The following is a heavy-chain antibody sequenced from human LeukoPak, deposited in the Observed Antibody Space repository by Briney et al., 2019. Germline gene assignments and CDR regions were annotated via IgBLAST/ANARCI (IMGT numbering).Heavy chain of an antibody. Sequence: ASVKVSCKASGYTFTGYYMHWVRQAPGQGLEWMGRINPNSGGTNYAQKFQGRVTMTRDTSISTACMEPSRLRSDDTAVYYCARDLGSSSGPYYFDYWGQGTLVTVSS. CDR1: GYTFTGYY. CDR2: INPNSGGT. V-gene: IGHV1-2*06. D-gene: IGHD3-22*01. J-gene: IGHJ4*02. CDR3: ARDLGSSSGPYYFDY.